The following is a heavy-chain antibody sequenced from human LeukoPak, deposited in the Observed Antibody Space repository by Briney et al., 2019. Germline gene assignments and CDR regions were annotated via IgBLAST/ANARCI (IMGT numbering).Heavy chain of an antibody. CDR1: GFTFSSNW. D-gene: IGHD6-13*01. Sequence: GGSLRLSYAASGFTFSSNWMSWVRQAPGKGLEWVANIKQGGSEKYYVDSVKGRFTISRDNAKNSLYLQMNSLRAEDTAVYYCAIDYSSWSDYWGQGTLVTVSS. J-gene: IGHJ4*02. CDR3: AIDYSSWSDY. CDR2: IKQGGSEK. V-gene: IGHV3-7*01.